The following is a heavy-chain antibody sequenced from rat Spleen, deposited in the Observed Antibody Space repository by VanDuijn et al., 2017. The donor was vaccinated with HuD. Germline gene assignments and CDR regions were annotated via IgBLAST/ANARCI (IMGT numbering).Heavy chain of an antibody. J-gene: IGHJ2*01. CDR3: ARDRILRSTGFDY. CDR1: GFTFSDYY. V-gene: IGHV5-29*01. D-gene: IGHD1-6*01. CDR2: ISYDGSST. Sequence: EVQLVESDGGLVQPGRSLKLSCAASGFTFSDYYMAWVRQAPTKGLVWVVTISYDGSSTYYRDSVKGRFTISRDNAKSTLYLQMDSLTSEETTTYYCARDRILRSTGFDYWGQGVMVTVSS.